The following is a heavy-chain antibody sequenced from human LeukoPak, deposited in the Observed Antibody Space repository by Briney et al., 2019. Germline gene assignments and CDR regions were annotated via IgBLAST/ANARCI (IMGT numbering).Heavy chain of an antibody. J-gene: IGHJ6*02. D-gene: IGHD1-1*01. CDR1: GGSTSSSRYY. CDR2: IYYGGST. CDR3: ARHHNNCLYNFDMDV. V-gene: IGHV4-39*01. Sequence: SETLSLTCTVPGGSTSSSRYYWGWIRQPPGKGLEWIVSIYYGGSTYYNPSLKSRVTISVDTSNNQFSLKLSSVTAADTAVYYCARHHNNCLYNFDMDVWGRGTTVTVSS.